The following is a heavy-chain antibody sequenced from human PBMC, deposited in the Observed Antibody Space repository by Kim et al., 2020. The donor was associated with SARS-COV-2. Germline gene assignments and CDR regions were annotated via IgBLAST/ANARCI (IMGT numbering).Heavy chain of an antibody. J-gene: IGHJ2*01. CDR1: GGSISGNY. CDR2: VYFTGSTGPAYYTGST. Sequence: SETLSLTCTVSGGSISGNYWGWIRQPPGKGLEWIGHVYFTGSTGPAYYTGSTNYNPSLKSRVSMSGDTSKDQFSLKLDSVIAADTAVYYCARQRCDRGSCDHYWPFDLWGRGTLVTVSS. CDR3: ARQRCDRGSCDHYWPFDL. D-gene: IGHD1-26*01. V-gene: IGHV4-59*08.